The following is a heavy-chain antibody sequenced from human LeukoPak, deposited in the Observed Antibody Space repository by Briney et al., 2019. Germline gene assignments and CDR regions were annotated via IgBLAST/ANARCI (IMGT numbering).Heavy chain of an antibody. Sequence: GESLKISCQGSGYSFTTYWIGWVRQMPGNGLEWMGIMYPGDSDTRYSPSFQGQVTISADKSISTAYLQWSSLKASDTAMYYCARLMPMYSSSRYFDYWGQGTLVTVSS. V-gene: IGHV5-51*01. J-gene: IGHJ4*02. CDR1: GYSFTTYW. CDR3: ARLMPMYSSSRYFDY. D-gene: IGHD6-6*01. CDR2: MYPGDSDT.